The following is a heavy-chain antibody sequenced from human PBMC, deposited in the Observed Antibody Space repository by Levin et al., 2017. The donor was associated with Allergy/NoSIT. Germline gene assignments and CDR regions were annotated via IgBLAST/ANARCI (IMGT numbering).Heavy chain of an antibody. CDR2: ISGSGGST. D-gene: IGHD2-2*01. CDR1: GFTFSSYA. CDR3: AKVNRIVVVPASGSGYGMDV. Sequence: GGSLRLSCAASGFTFSSYAMSWVRQAPGKGLEWVSAISGSGGSTYYADSVKGRFTISRDNSKNTLYLQMNSLRAEDTAVYYCAKVNRIVVVPASGSGYGMDVWGQGTTVTVSS. V-gene: IGHV3-23*01. J-gene: IGHJ6*02.